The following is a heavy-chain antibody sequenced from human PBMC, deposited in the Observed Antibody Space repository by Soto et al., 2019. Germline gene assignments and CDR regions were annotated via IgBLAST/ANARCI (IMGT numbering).Heavy chain of an antibody. Sequence: QVQLVQSGAEVKKPESSVKVSCKAPGGTFSTYAISWVRQAPGQGLEWMGGIIPMFGTANYAQRFQDRVTSTADESTNTVYMELRSRRSEDTAVYFCASGIQLWLRRINNGYSGWGQGTLVTVSS. CDR2: IIPMFGTA. CDR1: GGTFSTYA. J-gene: IGHJ4*02. CDR3: ASGIQLWLRRINNGYSG. V-gene: IGHV1-69*12. D-gene: IGHD5-18*01.